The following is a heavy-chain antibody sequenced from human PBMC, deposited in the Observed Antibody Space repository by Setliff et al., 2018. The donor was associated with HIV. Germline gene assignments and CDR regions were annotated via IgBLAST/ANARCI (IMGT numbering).Heavy chain of an antibody. CDR1: DVSISVYY. D-gene: IGHD2-21*02. Sequence: SETLSLTCTVSDVSISVYYWSWIRQPPGKGLEWIGDIFYTGSTNYNPSLKSRITISVDTSKNHFSLKLSSVTAADTAVYYCSRQGNIVVVTSFDYWGQGTLVTVSS. V-gene: IGHV4-59*08. CDR2: IFYTGST. CDR3: SRQGNIVVVTSFDY. J-gene: IGHJ4*02.